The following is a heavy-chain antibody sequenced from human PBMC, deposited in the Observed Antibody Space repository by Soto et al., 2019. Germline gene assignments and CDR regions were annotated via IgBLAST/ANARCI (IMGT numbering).Heavy chain of an antibody. J-gene: IGHJ4*02. CDR2: IKDDGGDE. V-gene: IGHV3-7*05. CDR3: AGGSGWISDS. Sequence: EVQLVESGGGLVQPGGSLRLSCVDSGFTFSPFWMSWVRQAPGKGLEWVASIKDDGGDELYLEAVRGRFRISRDNAKKSLFLAMDSLRVEDTAVYYCAGGSGWISDSWGQGTLVTVSS. D-gene: IGHD6-19*01. CDR1: GFTFSPFW.